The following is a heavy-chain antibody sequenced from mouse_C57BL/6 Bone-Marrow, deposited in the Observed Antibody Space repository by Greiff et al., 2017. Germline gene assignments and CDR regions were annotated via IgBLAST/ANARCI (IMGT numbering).Heavy chain of an antibody. J-gene: IGHJ2*01. V-gene: IGHV1-62-2*01. CDR2: FYPGSGSI. D-gene: IGHD1-1*01. CDR1: GYTFPEYT. Sequence: VQLQQSGAELVKPGASVKLSCKASGYTFPEYTLHWVKQRSGQGLEWIGWFYPGSGSIKYKEKFKDKATLTADKSSSTVYMELSRLTSEDSAVYVCARHEDRNYYYGLDYWGQGTTLTVSS. CDR3: ARHEDRNYYYGLDY.